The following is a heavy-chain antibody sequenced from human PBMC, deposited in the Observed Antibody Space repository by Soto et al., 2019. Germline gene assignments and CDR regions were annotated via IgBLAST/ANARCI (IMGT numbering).Heavy chain of an antibody. V-gene: IGHV3-53*04. Sequence: EVQLVESGGGLVQPGGSLRLSCAASGFTVSSNYMSWVRQAPGKGLEWVSVIYSGGSTYYADSVKGRFTISRHNSKNKLNLQMNSLRAEDTAVYYCARYCSSTSCYGTGAMDVWGKGTTVTVSS. D-gene: IGHD2-2*01. CDR1: GFTVSSNY. J-gene: IGHJ6*04. CDR2: IYSGGST. CDR3: ARYCSSTSCYGTGAMDV.